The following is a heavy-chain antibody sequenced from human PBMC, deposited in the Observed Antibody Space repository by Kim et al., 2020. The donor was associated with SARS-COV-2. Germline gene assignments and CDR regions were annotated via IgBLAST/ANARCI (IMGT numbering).Heavy chain of an antibody. CDR3: ARKTSGWYLRYYYYGMDV. D-gene: IGHD6-19*01. J-gene: IGHJ6*02. V-gene: IGHV4-34*01. CDR2: INHSGST. Sequence: SETLSLTCAVYGGSFSGYYWSWIRQPPGKGLEWIGEINHSGSTNYNPSLKSRVTISVDTSKNQFSLKLSSVTAADTAVYYCARKTSGWYLRYYYYGMDVWGQGTTVTVSS. CDR1: GGSFSGYY.